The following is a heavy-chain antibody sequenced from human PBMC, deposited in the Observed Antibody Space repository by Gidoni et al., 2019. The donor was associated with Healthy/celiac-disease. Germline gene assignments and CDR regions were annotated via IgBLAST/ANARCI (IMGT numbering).Heavy chain of an antibody. CDR2: INHSGST. CDR3: ARGGMALDY. D-gene: IGHD6-13*01. CDR1: GGSFSGYY. V-gene: IGHV4-34*01. J-gene: IGHJ4*02. Sequence: QVQLQQGGAGLLKPAETLSLTGAGYGGSFSGYYWSWIRQPPGKGLEWIGEINHSGSTNYNPSLTSRVTISVDTSKNQFSLKLSSVTAADTAVYYCARGGMALDYWGQGTLVTVSS.